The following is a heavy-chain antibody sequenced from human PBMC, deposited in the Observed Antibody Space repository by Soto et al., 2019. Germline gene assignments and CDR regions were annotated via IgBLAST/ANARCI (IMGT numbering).Heavy chain of an antibody. CDR2: INPNSGGT. J-gene: IGHJ6*02. CDR1: GYTFTGYQ. D-gene: IGHD6-19*01. Sequence: ASVKVSCKASGYTFTGYQIHWVRQAPGQGLEWMGWINPNSGGTNYAQKFQGWVSMTRDTSISTAYMEVTRLRSGDTAVYYCARGSVAGTVYYYSMDVWG. V-gene: IGHV1-2*04. CDR3: ARGSVAGTVYYYSMDV.